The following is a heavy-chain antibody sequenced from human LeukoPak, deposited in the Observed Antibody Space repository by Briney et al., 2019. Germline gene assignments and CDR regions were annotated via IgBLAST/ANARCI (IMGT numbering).Heavy chain of an antibody. CDR2: IIPIFGTA. CDR3: ARNQLWFGDPLDY. V-gene: IGHV1-69*06. CDR1: GGTFSSYA. D-gene: IGHD3-10*01. J-gene: IGHJ4*02. Sequence: ASVKVSCKASGGTFSSYAISWVRQAPGQGLEWMGGIIPIFGTANYAQKFQGRVTITADKSTSTAYMELSSLRSEDTAVYYCARNQLWFGDPLDYWGQGTLVTVSS.